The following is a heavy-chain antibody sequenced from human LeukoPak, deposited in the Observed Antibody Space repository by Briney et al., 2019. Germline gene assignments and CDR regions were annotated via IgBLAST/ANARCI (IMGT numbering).Heavy chain of an antibody. CDR1: GFIFSTYA. Sequence: GGSLRLSCAASGFIFSTYAMTWVRQAPGKGLEWVSAISGSGGSTYYADSVKGRFTISRDNSKNTLYLQMSSLRAEDTAVYYCAKDRAYCGGDCYPGSDFDYWGQGTLVTVSS. V-gene: IGHV3-23*01. CDR3: AKDRAYCGGDCYPGSDFDY. J-gene: IGHJ4*02. CDR2: ISGSGGST. D-gene: IGHD2-21*02.